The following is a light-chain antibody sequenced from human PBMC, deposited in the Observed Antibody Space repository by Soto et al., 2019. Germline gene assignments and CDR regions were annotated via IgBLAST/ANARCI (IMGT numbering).Light chain of an antibody. Sequence: IVMTQSPLSLPVAPGEPASISCRSSQSLLHSNGYNYLDWYLQKPGQSPQLLIYLGSNRSSGVTDRFSGSGSGTDFTLKISRVEAEDVGVFYCMQSLHTLSTFGPGTKVDIK. V-gene: IGKV2-28*01. J-gene: IGKJ3*01. CDR1: QSLLHSNGYNY. CDR3: MQSLHTLST. CDR2: LGS.